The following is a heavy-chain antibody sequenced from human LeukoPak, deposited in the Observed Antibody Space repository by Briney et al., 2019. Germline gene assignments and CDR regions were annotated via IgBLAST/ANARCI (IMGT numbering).Heavy chain of an antibody. CDR3: ARAGDQLLLYYFDY. J-gene: IGHJ4*02. V-gene: IGHV1-18*01. Sequence: GASVKVSCKASGGTFSSYAISWVRQAPGQGLEWMGWISAYNGNTNYAQKLQGRVTMTTDTSTSTAYMELRSLRSDDTAVYYCARAGDQLLLYYFDYWGQGTLVTVSS. CDR1: GGTFSSYA. CDR2: ISAYNGNT. D-gene: IGHD3-22*01.